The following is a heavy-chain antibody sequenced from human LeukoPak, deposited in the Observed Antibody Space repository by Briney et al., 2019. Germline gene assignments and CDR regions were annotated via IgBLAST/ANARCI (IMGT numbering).Heavy chain of an antibody. D-gene: IGHD4/OR15-4a*01. CDR3: ARRAGAYSHPYDY. Sequence: GGSLRLSCAASGFTFSSYSMNWVRQAPGKGLEWVAVISYDGSNKFYADSVKGRFTISRDNSKNTLYLQMNRLRAEDTAVYYCARRAGAYSHPYDYWGQGTLVTVSS. J-gene: IGHJ4*02. CDR2: ISYDGSNK. V-gene: IGHV3-30*03. CDR1: GFTFSSYS.